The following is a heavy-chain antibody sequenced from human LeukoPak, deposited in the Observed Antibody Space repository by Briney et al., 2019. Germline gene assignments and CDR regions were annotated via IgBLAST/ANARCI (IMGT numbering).Heavy chain of an antibody. J-gene: IGHJ6*04. CDR1: GGSISSYY. CDR2: IYYSGST. CDR3: ARDGLLGQAPYYYYYVMDF. V-gene: IGHV4-59*01. D-gene: IGHD3-10*01. Sequence: SETLSLTCTVSGGSISSYYWSWIRQPPGKGLEWIGYIYYSGSTNYNPSLKSRVTISVDTSKNQFSLKLSSVTAADTAVYYCARDGLLGQAPYYYYYVMDFGGKGPTVTVSS.